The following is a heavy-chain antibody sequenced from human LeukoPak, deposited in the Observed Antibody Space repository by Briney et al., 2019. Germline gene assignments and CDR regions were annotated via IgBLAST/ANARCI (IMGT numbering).Heavy chain of an antibody. CDR3: ARDGGIVGATEAFDI. CDR2: MNPNSGNT. Sequence: GASVKVSCKASGYTFTSYDINWVRQATGQGLEWVGWMNPNSGNTGYAQKFQGRVTITRNTSISTAYMELSSLRSEDTAVYYCARDGGIVGATEAFDIWGQGTMVTVSS. J-gene: IGHJ3*02. CDR1: GYTFTSYD. D-gene: IGHD1-26*01. V-gene: IGHV1-8*03.